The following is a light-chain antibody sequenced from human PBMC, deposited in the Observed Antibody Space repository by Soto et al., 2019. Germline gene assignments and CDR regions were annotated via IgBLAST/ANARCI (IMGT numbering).Light chain of an antibody. V-gene: IGKV1-39*01. CDR2: DVS. J-gene: IGKJ1*01. CDR1: QSVSTS. CDR3: QQTYSTSRT. Sequence: DIQVTQSPSSLSASVGDRVIITCRTSQSVSTSFNWYQHKPGKAPELLIYDVSTLQSGVPSRFSGSGFGTLFTLPIASLQPEDFGTYYCQQTYSTSRTFGQGTKVEIK.